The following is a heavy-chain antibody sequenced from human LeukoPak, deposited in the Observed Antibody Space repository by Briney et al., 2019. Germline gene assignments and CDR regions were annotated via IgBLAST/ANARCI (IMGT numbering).Heavy chain of an antibody. CDR3: ARDSERGGDYDY. CDR2: ISSSSSYI. D-gene: IGHD4-17*01. V-gene: IGHV3-21*01. CDR1: GFTFSDHA. J-gene: IGHJ4*02. Sequence: GGSLRLSCAASGFTFSDHAMTWVRQAPGKGLEWVSSISSSSSYIYYADSVEGRFTISRDNAKNSLYLQMNSLRAEDTAVYYCARDSERGGDYDYWGQGTLVTVSS.